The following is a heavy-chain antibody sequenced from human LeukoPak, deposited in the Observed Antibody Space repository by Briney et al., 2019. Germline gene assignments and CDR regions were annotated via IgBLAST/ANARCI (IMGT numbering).Heavy chain of an antibody. J-gene: IGHJ4*02. CDR2: ISTDGSST. D-gene: IGHD6-19*01. CDR3: AKGHTTGWHFFDY. V-gene: IGHV3-74*01. Sequence: GGSLRLSCAASGFTFSSYWMHWVRQGPGKGLVWASCISTDGSSTDYADSVKGRFTISRENSKNTLYLQMNSLRGEDTAVYYCAKGHTTGWHFFDYWGQGTLVTVSS. CDR1: GFTFSSYW.